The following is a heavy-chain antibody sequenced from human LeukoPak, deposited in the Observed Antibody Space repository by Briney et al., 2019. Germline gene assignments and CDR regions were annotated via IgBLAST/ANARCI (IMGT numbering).Heavy chain of an antibody. D-gene: IGHD6-13*01. J-gene: IGHJ4*02. V-gene: IGHV1-2*02. Sequence: ASVKVSFTASAFTFTVYYMHWVRQAPGQGLEWMGWINPNSGGTNYAQKFQGRVTLSRDTSISTAYMELSSLSSDDTAVYYCARACVPAAGTPDVYWGQGTLLTVSS. CDR1: AFTFTVYY. CDR2: INPNSGGT. CDR3: ARACVPAAGTPDVY.